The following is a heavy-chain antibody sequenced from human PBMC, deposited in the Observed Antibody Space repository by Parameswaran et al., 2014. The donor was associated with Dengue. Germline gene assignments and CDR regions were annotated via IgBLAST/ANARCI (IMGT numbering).Heavy chain of an antibody. J-gene: IGHJ4*02. CDR2: IIPIFGTA. Sequence: WVRQAPGQGLEWMGGIIPIFGTANYAQKFQGRVTITADESTSTAYMELSSLRSEDTAVYYCARTKSKNCGGDCYHSLYYFDYWGQGTLVTVSS. D-gene: IGHD2-21*02. CDR3: ARTKSKNCGGDCYHSLYYFDY. V-gene: IGHV1-69*01.